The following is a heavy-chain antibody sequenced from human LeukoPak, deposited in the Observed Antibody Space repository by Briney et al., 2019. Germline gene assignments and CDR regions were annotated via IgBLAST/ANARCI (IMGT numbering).Heavy chain of an antibody. V-gene: IGHV4-38-2*02. CDR1: GYSISSGYY. Sequence: SETLSLTCTVSGYSISSGYYWGWIRQPPGKGLEWIGNIYHSGSTYYNPSLKSRVTISVDTSKNQFSLKLSSVTAADTAVYYCARGFRSFDYWGQGTLVTVSS. CDR3: ARGFRSFDY. J-gene: IGHJ4*02. CDR2: IYHSGST.